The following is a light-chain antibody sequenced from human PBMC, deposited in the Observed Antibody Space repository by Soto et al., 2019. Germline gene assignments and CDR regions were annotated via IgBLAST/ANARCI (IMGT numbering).Light chain of an antibody. Sequence: EIVMTQSPATLSVSPGERATLSCRASQSVSSNLAWYQQKPGQAPRLLMFSASTRATGIPARFSGSGSETDFTLTISSLQSEEFAVYYCQQFNNWPLYTFGQGTKLEIK. CDR2: SAS. J-gene: IGKJ2*01. V-gene: IGKV3-15*01. CDR1: QSVSSN. CDR3: QQFNNWPLYT.